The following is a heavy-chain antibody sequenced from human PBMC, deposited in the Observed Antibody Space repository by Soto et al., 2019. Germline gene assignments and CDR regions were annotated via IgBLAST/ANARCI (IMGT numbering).Heavy chain of an antibody. CDR3: VKDMKGSGCDAPFDY. CDR2: ISLKSGRI. D-gene: IGHD5-12*01. V-gene: IGHV3-9*01. CDR1: GFRFDDYA. Sequence: PGGSLRLSCAASGFRFDDYAMHLVRQSPGKGLEWVSGISLKSGRIVYADSVKGRFTISRDNAKKSLYLQMNSLRSEDTAFYYCVKDMKGSGCDAPFDYWGQGTLFTVSS. J-gene: IGHJ4*02.